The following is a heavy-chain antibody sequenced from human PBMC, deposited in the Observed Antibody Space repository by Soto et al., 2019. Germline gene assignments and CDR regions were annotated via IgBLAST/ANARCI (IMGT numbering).Heavy chain of an antibody. D-gene: IGHD2-2*01. CDR1: GYTFTSYG. CDR2: ISAYNGNT. J-gene: IGHJ4*02. V-gene: IGHV1-18*01. CDR3: ARDRGYCSSTSCPPVGLQLALG. Sequence: QVQLVQSGAEVKKPGASVKVSCKASGYTFTSYGISWVRQAPGQGLEWMGWISAYNGNTNYAQKLQGRVTMTTDTSTSTADMELRSLRSDDTAVYYCARDRGYCSSTSCPPVGLQLALGWGQGTLVTVSS.